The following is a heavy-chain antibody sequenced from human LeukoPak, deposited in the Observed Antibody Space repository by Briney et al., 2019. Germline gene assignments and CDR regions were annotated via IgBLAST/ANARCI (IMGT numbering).Heavy chain of an antibody. CDR3: ARDLWSSASHYNYYYMDV. CDR1: GGSISSYY. J-gene: IGHJ6*03. CDR2: IYTSGST. D-gene: IGHD3-10*01. V-gene: IGHV4-4*07. Sequence: SETLSLTCTVSGGSISSYYWSWIRQPAGKGLEWIGRIYTSGSTNYNPSLKSRVTMSVDTSKNQFSLKLSSVTAADTAVYYCARDLWSSASHYNYYYMDVWGKGTTVTVSS.